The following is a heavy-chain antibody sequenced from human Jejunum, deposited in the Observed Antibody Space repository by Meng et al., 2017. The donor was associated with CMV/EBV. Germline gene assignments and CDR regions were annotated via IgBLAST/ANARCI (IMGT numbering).Heavy chain of an antibody. CDR1: GSISSASHY. D-gene: IGHD3-3*01. CDR2: MYYNGYT. CDR3: ARLQSGYATFSFDS. Sequence: GSISSASHYGGWVRQPPGKGLEWIGTMYYNGYTYYSPSLKSRVTLSVDTSKNQFSLKVGSVSAADTAVYYCARLQSGYATFSFDSWGQGTLVTVSS. J-gene: IGHJ4*02. V-gene: IGHV4-39*07.